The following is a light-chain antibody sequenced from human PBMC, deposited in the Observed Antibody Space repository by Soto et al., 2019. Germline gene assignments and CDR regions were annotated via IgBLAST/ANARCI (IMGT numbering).Light chain of an antibody. CDR3: ETWDTNTWV. CDR1: SGHSSYI. J-gene: IGLJ3*02. Sequence: QPVLTQSSSASASLGSSVKLTCTLSSGHSSYIIAWHQQQPGKAPRFLMKLEQSGSYNKGSGLPDRFSGSSSGADRYLTISNLHFEDEADYYCETWDTNTWVFGGGTKLTVL. CDR2: LEQSGSY. V-gene: IGLV4-60*02.